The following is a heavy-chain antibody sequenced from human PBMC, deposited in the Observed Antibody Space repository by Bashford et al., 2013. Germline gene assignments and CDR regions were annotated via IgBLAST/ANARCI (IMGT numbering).Heavy chain of an antibody. J-gene: IGHJ6*02. CDR2: IYPGDSDT. CDR3: ARLTARKDWLPTIYYYYYGMDV. D-gene: IGHD3-9*01. V-gene: IGHV5-51*01. Sequence: WVRQMPGKGLEWMGIIYPGDSDTRYSPSFQGQVTISADKSISTAYLQWSSLKASDTAMYYCARLTARKDWLPTIYYYYYGMDVVGPRDHGHRLL.